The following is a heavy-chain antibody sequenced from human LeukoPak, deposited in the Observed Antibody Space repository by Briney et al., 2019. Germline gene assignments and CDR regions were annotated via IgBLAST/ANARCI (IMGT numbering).Heavy chain of an antibody. CDR3: AREWGNIDY. J-gene: IGHJ4*02. CDR1: GFTFNTYE. CDR2: ISNSGSIT. V-gene: IGHV3-48*03. Sequence: GGSLRLSCAASGFTFNTYEMNWVRQAPGKGLEWVSYISNSGSITYYADSLKGRFTISRDNAKNSLYLQMNSLRAEDTAVYYCAREWGNIDYWGQGTLVTVSS. D-gene: IGHD3-16*01.